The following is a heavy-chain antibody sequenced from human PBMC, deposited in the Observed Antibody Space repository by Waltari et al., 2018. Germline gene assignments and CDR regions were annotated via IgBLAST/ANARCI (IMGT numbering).Heavy chain of an antibody. V-gene: IGHV3-23*01. D-gene: IGHD6-19*01. J-gene: IGHJ1*01. CDR3: AKGGAVTGTVYFQH. CDR1: GFTFSSYA. CDR2: IRGSGGST. Sequence: LIQPGGSLRLSCAASGFTFSSYAMSWVRQAPGKGLEWVSAIRGSGGSTYYADSVKGRFTISRDNSKNTLYLQMNSLRAEDTAVYYCAKGGAVTGTVYFQHWGQGALVTVSS.